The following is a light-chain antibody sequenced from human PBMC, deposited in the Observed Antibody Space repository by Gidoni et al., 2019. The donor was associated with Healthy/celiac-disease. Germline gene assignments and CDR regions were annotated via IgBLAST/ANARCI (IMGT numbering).Light chain of an antibody. CDR1: QDISNY. V-gene: IGKV1-33*01. CDR3: QQYDNLPIT. Sequence: DLQMTQSPSSLSASVGDRVTITCQASQDISNYLNWYQQKPGKAPKPLIYDASNLETGVPSRFSGSGSGTDFTFTISSLQPEDIATYYCQQYDNLPITFXQXTRLEIK. CDR2: DAS. J-gene: IGKJ5*01.